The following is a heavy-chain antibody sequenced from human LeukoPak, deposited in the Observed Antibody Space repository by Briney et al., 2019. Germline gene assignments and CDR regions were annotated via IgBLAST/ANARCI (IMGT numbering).Heavy chain of an antibody. V-gene: IGHV4-4*07. CDR2: RFSSGIT. CDR3: ARDGYGSSMDV. J-gene: IGHJ6*03. D-gene: IGHD6-13*01. Sequence: SETLSLTCTVSGGFISMYYWSWIRQPAGKGLEWIGRRFSSGITNYNPSLKSRVSMSVDTSKNQFSLKPTSVTAADTAVYYCARDGYGSSMDVWGKGTTVTVSS. CDR1: GGFISMYY.